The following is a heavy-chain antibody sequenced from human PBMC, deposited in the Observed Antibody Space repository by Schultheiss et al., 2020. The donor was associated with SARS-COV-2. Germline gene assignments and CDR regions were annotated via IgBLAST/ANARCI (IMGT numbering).Heavy chain of an antibody. CDR1: GFTVSSNY. V-gene: IGHV3-19*01. D-gene: IGHD2-15*01. J-gene: IGHJ4*02. Sequence: GESLKISCAASGFTVSSNYMSWVRQAPGKGLEWVSGVGWNGSRTHYADSVKGRFIISRDNAKNSLYLQMNSLRDEDTAVYYCAKGYGPDYWGQGTLVTVSS. CDR2: VGWNGSRT. CDR3: AKGYGPDY.